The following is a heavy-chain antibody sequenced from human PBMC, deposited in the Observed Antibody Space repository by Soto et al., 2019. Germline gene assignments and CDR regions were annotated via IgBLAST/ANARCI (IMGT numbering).Heavy chain of an antibody. CDR1: GYSFTSYW. Sequence: VESLKISCKGSGYSFTSYWICWVRHRPVKGLEWMGIIYPGDSDTRYSPSFQGQVTISADKSISTAYLQWSSLKASDTAMYYCARQVARSSSSVWFEPWGQGTLVTVSS. CDR3: ARQVARSSSSVWFEP. CDR2: IYPGDSDT. D-gene: IGHD6-6*01. J-gene: IGHJ5*02. V-gene: IGHV5-51*01.